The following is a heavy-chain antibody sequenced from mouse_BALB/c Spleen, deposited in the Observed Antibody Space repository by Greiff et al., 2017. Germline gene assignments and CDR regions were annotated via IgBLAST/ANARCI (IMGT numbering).Heavy chain of an antibody. J-gene: IGHJ4*01. CDR3: TREYGNYYAMDY. D-gene: IGHD2-10*02. CDR2: IYPGNSDT. Sequence: VQLPQPGAELVKPGTSVKLSCKASGYNFTSYWINWVKLRPGQGLEWIGAIYPGNSDTSYNQKFKGKAKLTAVTSTSTAYMELSSLTNEDSAVYYCTREYGNYYAMDYWGQGTSVTVSS. V-gene: IGHV1-5*01. CDR1: GYNFTSYW.